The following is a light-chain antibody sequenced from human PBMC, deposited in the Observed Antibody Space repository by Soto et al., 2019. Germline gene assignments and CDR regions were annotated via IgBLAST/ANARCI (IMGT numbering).Light chain of an antibody. CDR2: DAS. CDR3: QQYDNLPIT. J-gene: IGKJ5*01. CDR1: QDLSNY. V-gene: IGKV1-33*01. Sequence: DIQMTQSPSSLSASVGDRVTITCQASQDLSNYLNWYQLKPGKAPKLLIYDASNLETGVPSRFSGSGSGTDFTFTISSLQPEDSATYYCQQYDNLPITFGQGTRLEIK.